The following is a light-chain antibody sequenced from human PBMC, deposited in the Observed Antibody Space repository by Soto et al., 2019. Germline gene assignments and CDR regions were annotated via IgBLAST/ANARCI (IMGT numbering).Light chain of an antibody. CDR1: SSDVGGYNY. V-gene: IGLV2-14*03. J-gene: IGLJ3*02. CDR3: TSFTSSSTWV. CDR2: EVS. Sequence: QSVLTQPASVSGSPGQSITISCTGTSSDVGGYNYVSWFQQHPGKAPKLKIYEVSNRPSGVSNRFSGSKSGYTASLTISELQAEDEADYYCTSFTSSSTWVFGGVTKVTVL.